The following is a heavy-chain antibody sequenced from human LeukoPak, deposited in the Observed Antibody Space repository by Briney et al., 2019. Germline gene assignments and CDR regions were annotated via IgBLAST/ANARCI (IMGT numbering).Heavy chain of an antibody. D-gene: IGHD6-19*01. J-gene: IGHJ4*02. Sequence: ASMTVSCKASGYTFTSYDINWVRQATGQGLEWIGWMNPNSGNTGYAQKFQGRVTMTRTTSISTAYMELSSLRSEDTAVYYCARAALRGSCWKYFDYGGQGPLVTVSS. V-gene: IGHV1-8*01. CDR2: MNPNSGNT. CDR1: GYTFTSYD. CDR3: ARAALRGSCWKYFDY.